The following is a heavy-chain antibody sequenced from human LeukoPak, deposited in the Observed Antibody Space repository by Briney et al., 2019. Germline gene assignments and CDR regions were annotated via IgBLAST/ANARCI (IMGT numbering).Heavy chain of an antibody. CDR2: IIPILGIA. Sequence: SVKVSCKASGGTISSYAISWVRQAPGQGLEWMGRIIPILGIANYAQKFQGRVTITADKSTSTAYMELSSLRSEDTAVYYCAREALPPGYYYYGMDVWGQGTTVTVSS. CDR1: GGTISSYA. J-gene: IGHJ6*02. CDR3: AREALPPGYYYYGMDV. V-gene: IGHV1-69*04. D-gene: IGHD1-14*01.